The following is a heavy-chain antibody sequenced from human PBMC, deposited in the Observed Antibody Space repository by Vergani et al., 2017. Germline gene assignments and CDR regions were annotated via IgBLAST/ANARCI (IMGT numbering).Heavy chain of an antibody. V-gene: IGHV4-38-2*01. CDR3: ARLSGGY. D-gene: IGHD2/OR15-2a*01. CDR1: GYSISSGYY. Sequence: QVQLQESGPGLVKPSETLSLTCAVSGYSISSGYYWGWIRQPPGKGLEWIGSIYHSGSTYYNPSLKSRVTISVDTSKNQFSRKLSSVTAADTAVYYCARLSGGYWGQGTLVTVSS. CDR2: IYHSGST. J-gene: IGHJ4*02.